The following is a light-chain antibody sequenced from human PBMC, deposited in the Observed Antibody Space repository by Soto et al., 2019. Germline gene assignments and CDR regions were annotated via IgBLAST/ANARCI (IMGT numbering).Light chain of an antibody. CDR1: SSDVGGYNY. V-gene: IGLV2-14*01. J-gene: IGLJ1*01. CDR2: DVS. CDR3: SSYTSSSIYV. Sequence: SALTQPASVSGSPGQSITISCTGTSSDVGGYNYVSWYQQHPGKVPKVMVYDVSNRPSGVSNRFSGSKSGNTASLTISGLQAEDEADYYCSSYTSSSIYVFGTGTKLTVL.